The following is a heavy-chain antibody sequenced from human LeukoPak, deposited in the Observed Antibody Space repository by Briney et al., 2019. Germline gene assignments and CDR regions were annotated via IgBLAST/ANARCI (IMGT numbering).Heavy chain of an antibody. V-gene: IGHV2-70*11. CDR1: GFSLSTRGMC. CDR3: ARTVYISSWYDTDY. J-gene: IGHJ4*02. CDR2: IDWDDDK. Sequence: SGPTLVNPTQTLTLTCTFSGFSLSTRGMCVSWIRQPPGKALEWLARIDWDDDKYYSTSLKTRLTISKDTSKNQVVLTMTNMDPVDTATYSCARTVYISSWYDTDYWGQGTLVTVSS. D-gene: IGHD6-13*01.